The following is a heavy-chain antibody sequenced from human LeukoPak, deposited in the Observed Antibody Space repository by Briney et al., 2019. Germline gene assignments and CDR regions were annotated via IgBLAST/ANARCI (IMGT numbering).Heavy chain of an antibody. J-gene: IGHJ4*02. CDR2: ISSSSCTI. Sequence: QAGGSLRLSCAASEFTFSNYSVNWVRQAPGKGLEWVSYISSSSCTIYYADSVKGRFTISRDNAKNSVYLQMNSLRAEDTAVYYCVRDPSYSSGWYPYFFDYWGQGALVTVSS. CDR3: VRDPSYSSGWYPYFFDY. D-gene: IGHD6-13*01. V-gene: IGHV3-48*01. CDR1: EFTFSNYS.